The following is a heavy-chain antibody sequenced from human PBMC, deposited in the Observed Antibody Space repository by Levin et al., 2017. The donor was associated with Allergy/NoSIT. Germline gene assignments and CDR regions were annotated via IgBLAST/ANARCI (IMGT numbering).Heavy chain of an antibody. Sequence: GESLKISCQASGSTFTSYYMHWVRQAPGQGLEWMGIINPSGGSTSYAQKFQGRVTMTRDTSTSIVYMELSSLRSEDTAVYYCARDLDIVATISGPYYYYGMDVWGQGTTVTVSS. CDR3: ARDLDIVATISGPYYYYGMDV. V-gene: IGHV1-46*01. D-gene: IGHD5-12*01. CDR1: GSTFTSYY. CDR2: INPSGGST. J-gene: IGHJ6*02.